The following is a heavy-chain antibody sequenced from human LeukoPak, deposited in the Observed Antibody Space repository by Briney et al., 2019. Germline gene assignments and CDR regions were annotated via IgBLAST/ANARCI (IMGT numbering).Heavy chain of an antibody. CDR3: ARARYQRGIAAAGVDY. Sequence: GGSLRLSCAASGFTFSSYWMSWVRQAPGKGLEWVANIKQDGSEKYYVDSVKGRFTISRDNAKNSLYLQMNSLRAEDTAVYYCARARYQRGIAAAGVDYWGQGTLVTVSS. CDR1: GFTFSSYW. CDR2: IKQDGSEK. J-gene: IGHJ4*02. V-gene: IGHV3-7*03. D-gene: IGHD6-13*01.